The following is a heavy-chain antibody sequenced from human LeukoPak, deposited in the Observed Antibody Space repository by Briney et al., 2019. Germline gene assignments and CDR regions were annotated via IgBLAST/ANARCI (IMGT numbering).Heavy chain of an antibody. CDR3: AKDPPPTRKTALGAFDI. CDR1: GFTFSSYG. D-gene: IGHD5-12*01. J-gene: IGHJ3*02. V-gene: IGHV3-30*02. Sequence: PGGSLRLSCAASGFTFSSYGMHWVRQAPGKGLEWVAFIRYDGSNKYYADSVKGRFTISRDNSKNTLYLQMNSLRAEDTAVYYCAKDPPPTRKTALGAFDIWGQGTMDTVSS. CDR2: IRYDGSNK.